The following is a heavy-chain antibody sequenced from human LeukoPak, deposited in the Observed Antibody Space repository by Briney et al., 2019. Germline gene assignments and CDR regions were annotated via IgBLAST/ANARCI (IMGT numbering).Heavy chain of an antibody. CDR1: GFTFSSYA. Sequence: GGSLRLSCAASGFTFSSYAMSWVRQAPGKGLEWVAVIWYDGSNKYYADSVKGRFTISRDNSKNTLYLQTNSLRAEDTAVYYCAKDFFPGGGWEPRYYFDYWGQGTLVTVSS. J-gene: IGHJ4*02. D-gene: IGHD1-26*01. CDR2: IWYDGSNK. V-gene: IGHV3-33*06. CDR3: AKDFFPGGGWEPRYYFDY.